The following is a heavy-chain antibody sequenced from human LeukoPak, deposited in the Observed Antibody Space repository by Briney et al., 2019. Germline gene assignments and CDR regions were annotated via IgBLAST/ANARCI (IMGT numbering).Heavy chain of an antibody. CDR2: ISSDGKTE. CDR3: AKAQPTLISRSFDC. V-gene: IGHV3-30*18. Sequence: GRSLRLSCVASGXTFSSYGMHWVRQAPGKGQEWVAVISSDGKTEIYADSVRGRFTISRDNSKGTHYLQMNSLRSEDTAVYYCAKAQPTLISRSFDCWGQGALVTVSS. CDR1: GXTFSSYG. J-gene: IGHJ4*02. D-gene: IGHD3-10*01.